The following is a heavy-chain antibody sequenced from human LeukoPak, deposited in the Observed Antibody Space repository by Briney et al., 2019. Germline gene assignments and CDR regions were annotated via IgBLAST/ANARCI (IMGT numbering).Heavy chain of an antibody. V-gene: IGHV4-59*08. J-gene: IGHJ4*02. D-gene: IGHD2-15*01. Sequence: SETLSLTCTVSGGSISSHYWSWIRQPPGKGLEWIGYIHYTGHTRYNPSLTNRVSISADTSKNQFSLKLSSVTAADTGVYYCARQPQDIVVVVAATPYYFDYWGQGTLVTVSS. CDR1: GGSISSHY. CDR2: IHYTGHT. CDR3: ARQPQDIVVVVAATPYYFDY.